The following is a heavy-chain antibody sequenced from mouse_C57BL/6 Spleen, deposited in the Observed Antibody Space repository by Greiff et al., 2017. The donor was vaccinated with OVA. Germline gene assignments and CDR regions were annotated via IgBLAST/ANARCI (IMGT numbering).Heavy chain of an antibody. Sequence: EVQLQQSGPGLVKPSQSLSLTCSVTGYSITSGYYWNWIRQFPGNKLEWMGYISYDGSNNYNPSLKNRISITRDTSKNQFCLKLNAVTTEDTATYYCARLRRSWYFDVGGTGTTVTVSS. CDR2: ISYDGSN. D-gene: IGHD2-12*01. J-gene: IGHJ1*03. V-gene: IGHV3-6*01. CDR1: GYSITSGYY. CDR3: ARLRRSWYFDV.